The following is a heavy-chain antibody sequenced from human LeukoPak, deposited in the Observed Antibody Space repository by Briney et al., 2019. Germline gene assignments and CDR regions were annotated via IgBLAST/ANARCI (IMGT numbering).Heavy chain of an antibody. CDR1: GGSFGGYY. CDR2: INHSGST. D-gene: IGHD5-18*01. CDR3: AGTAMVNFDY. J-gene: IGHJ4*02. Sequence: SETLSLTCAVYGGSFGGYYWSWIRQPPGKGLEWIGEINHSGSTNYNPSLKSRVTISVDTSKNQFSLKLSSVTAADTAVYYCAGTAMVNFDYWGQGTLVTVSS. V-gene: IGHV4-34*01.